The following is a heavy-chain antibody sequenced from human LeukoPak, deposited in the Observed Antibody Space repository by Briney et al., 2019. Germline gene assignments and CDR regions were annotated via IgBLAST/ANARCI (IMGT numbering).Heavy chain of an antibody. CDR2: ISGGGTST. CDR1: GFTFSSYA. J-gene: IGHJ4*02. V-gene: IGHV3-23*01. Sequence: GGSLRLSCAASGFTFSSYAMSWVRQAPGKGLEWVSAISGGGTSTYYADSVKGRFTISRDNSKNTLYLQMNSLRAEDTAVYYCARAERYSSSLDYWGQGTLVTVSS. CDR3: ARAERYSSSLDY. D-gene: IGHD6-13*01.